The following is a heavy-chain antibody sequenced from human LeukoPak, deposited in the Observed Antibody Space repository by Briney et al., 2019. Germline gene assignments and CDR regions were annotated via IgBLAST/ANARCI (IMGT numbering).Heavy chain of an antibody. J-gene: IGHJ4*02. Sequence: GASVKVSCKASGYMFANYGIAWVRQAPGQGLEWVGWIRVDNGHTNHAQNLQGRVTMTTDTSTSTAYMEVRSLRPDDTAVYYCARDWDYIVDYWGQGTLVTVSS. CDR1: GYMFANYG. CDR3: ARDWDYIVDY. D-gene: IGHD5-12*01. CDR2: IRVDNGHT. V-gene: IGHV1-18*01.